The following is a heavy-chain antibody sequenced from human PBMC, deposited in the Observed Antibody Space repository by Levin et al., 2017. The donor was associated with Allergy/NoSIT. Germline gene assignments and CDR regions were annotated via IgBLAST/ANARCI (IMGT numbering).Heavy chain of an antibody. D-gene: IGHD5-18*01. V-gene: IGHV3-72*01. CDR3: AREGYFYGLRGYYYYMDV. CDR2: SRNKVNSYTT. Sequence: GESLKISCAASAFTFSDHHMDWVRQAPGKGLEWVGRSRNKVNSYTTEYAASVKGRFTISRDDSKSSLWLQMNSLKTEDTAVYYCAREGYFYGLRGYYYYMDVWGTGTTVTVSS. CDR1: AFTFSDHH. J-gene: IGHJ6*03.